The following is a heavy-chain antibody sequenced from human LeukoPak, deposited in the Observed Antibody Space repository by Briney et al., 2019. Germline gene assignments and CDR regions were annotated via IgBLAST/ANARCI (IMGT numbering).Heavy chain of an antibody. CDR1: GFTFSDSA. D-gene: IGHD6-19*01. CDR2: IRSKVNSYAT. CDR3: TLLDIGSGWNFDY. Sequence: GGSLKLSCAASGFTFSDSAIHWVRQASGKGLEWVGRIRSKVNSYATAYAASVKGRFTISRDDSKNTAYLQMDSLKTEDTAVYYCTLLDIGSGWNFDYWGQGTLVTASS. V-gene: IGHV3-73*01. J-gene: IGHJ4*02.